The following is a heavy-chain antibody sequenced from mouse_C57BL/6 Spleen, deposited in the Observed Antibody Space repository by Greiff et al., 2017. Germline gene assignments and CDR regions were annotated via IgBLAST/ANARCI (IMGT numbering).Heavy chain of an antibody. CDR1: GYTFTSYW. V-gene: IGHV1-69*01. J-gene: IGHJ2*01. CDR3: ARDDYCCDY. D-gene: IGHD2-4*01. Sequence: VQLQQPGAELVMPGASVKLSCKASGYTFTSYWMHWVKQRPGQGLEWIGEIDPSDSYTNYNQKFKGKSTLTVDKSSSTAYMQLSSLTSEDSAVYYCARDDYCCDYWGQGTTLTVSS. CDR2: IDPSDSYT.